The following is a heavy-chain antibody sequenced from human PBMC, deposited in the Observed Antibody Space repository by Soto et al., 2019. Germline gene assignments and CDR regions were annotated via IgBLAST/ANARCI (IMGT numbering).Heavy chain of an antibody. CDR2: IKQDGSEK. V-gene: IGHV3-7*01. CDR3: ARDLKGYWRAFFDY. J-gene: IGHJ4*02. Sequence: GGSLRLSCAASGFTFSSYWMSWVRQAPGKGLEWVANIKQDGSEKYYVDSVKGRFTISRDNAKNSLYLQMNSLRAEDTAVYYCARDLKGYWRAFFDYWGQGTLVTVSS. D-gene: IGHD2-15*01. CDR1: GFTFSSYW.